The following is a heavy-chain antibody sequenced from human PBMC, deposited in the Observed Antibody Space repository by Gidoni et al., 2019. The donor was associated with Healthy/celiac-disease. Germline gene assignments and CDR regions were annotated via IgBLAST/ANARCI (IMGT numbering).Heavy chain of an antibody. Sequence: EVQLLESGGGLVQPGGSLRLSCAASGFPFSSYAMSWVRQAPGKGLEWVSAISGSGGSTYYADSVKGRFTISRDNSKNTLYLQMNSLRAEDTAVYYCFGGIQLWERVGYFDYWGQGTLVTVSS. CDR2: ISGSGGST. CDR3: FGGIQLWERVGYFDY. V-gene: IGHV3-23*01. CDR1: GFPFSSYA. J-gene: IGHJ4*02. D-gene: IGHD5-18*01.